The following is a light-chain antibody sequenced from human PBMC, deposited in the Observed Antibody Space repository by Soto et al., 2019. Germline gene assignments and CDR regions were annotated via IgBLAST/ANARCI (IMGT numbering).Light chain of an antibody. CDR1: RSDVGNYNL. CDR3: CSYAGSDTWV. CDR2: EVD. Sequence: QPVLTQPASVSGSPGQSITISCTGARSDVGNYNLVSWYQQHPDKAPKLMIYEVDKRPSGISNRFSGSKSGNSASLTISGLQAEDEADYYCCSYAGSDTWVFGGGTKLTVL. V-gene: IGLV2-23*02. J-gene: IGLJ3*02.